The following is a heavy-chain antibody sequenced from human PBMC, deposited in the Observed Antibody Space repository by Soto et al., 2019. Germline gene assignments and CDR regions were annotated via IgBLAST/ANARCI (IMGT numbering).Heavy chain of an antibody. Sequence: SGPTLVNPTETLTLTCTVSGFSLSNARMGVSWIRQPPGKALEWLAHIFSNDEKSYSTSLKSRLTISKDTSKSQVVLTMTNMDPVDTATYYCARGYSSSWTYYYYYMDVWGKGATVTVSS. V-gene: IGHV2-26*01. CDR2: IFSNDEK. J-gene: IGHJ6*03. CDR3: ARGYSSSWTYYYYYMDV. CDR1: GFSLSNARMG. D-gene: IGHD6-13*01.